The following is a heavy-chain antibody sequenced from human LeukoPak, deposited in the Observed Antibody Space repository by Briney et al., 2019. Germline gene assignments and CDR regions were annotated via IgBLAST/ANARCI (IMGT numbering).Heavy chain of an antibody. Sequence: YGTSGVRGAPGNGQKRVANLKQDESERYYAHSVKGRFTISRDNAKNSLYLQMNSLRAEDTAVYYCARLSDSIDCFGLDIWGQGATVTVSS. CDR2: LKQDESER. J-gene: IGHJ3*02. D-gene: IGHD3-22*01. V-gene: IGHV3-7*01. CDR3: ARLSDSIDCFGLDI. CDR1: YG.